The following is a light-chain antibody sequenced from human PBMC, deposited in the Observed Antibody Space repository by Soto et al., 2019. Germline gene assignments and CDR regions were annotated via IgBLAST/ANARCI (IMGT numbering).Light chain of an antibody. CDR3: SSYAGSNNWV. CDR1: SSDVGASDF. CDR2: EIS. V-gene: IGLV2-14*01. J-gene: IGLJ3*02. Sequence: QSVLTQPASVSESPGQSITISCTGTSSDVGASDFVSWYQQHPGKAPELIIYEISNRPSGVSSRFSGSKSGNTASLTISGLQAEDESDYYCSSYAGSNNWVFGGGTKLTVL.